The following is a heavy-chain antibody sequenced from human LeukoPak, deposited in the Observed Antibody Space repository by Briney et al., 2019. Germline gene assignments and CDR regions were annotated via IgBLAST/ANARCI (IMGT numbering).Heavy chain of an antibody. CDR1: GGTFSSYA. Sequence: GASAKVSCKASGGTFSSYAISWVRQAPGQGLEWMGRIIPIFGTANYAQKFQGRVTITTDESTSTAYMELSSLRSEDTAVYYCAGDRSYSGSSTHIDYWGQGTLVTVSS. J-gene: IGHJ4*02. CDR3: AGDRSYSGSSTHIDY. D-gene: IGHD1-26*01. V-gene: IGHV1-69*05. CDR2: IIPIFGTA.